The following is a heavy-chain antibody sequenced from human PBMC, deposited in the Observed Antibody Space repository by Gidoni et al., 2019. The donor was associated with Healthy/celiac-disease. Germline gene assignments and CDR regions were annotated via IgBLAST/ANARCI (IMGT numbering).Heavy chain of an antibody. CDR1: GYTVTSYG. V-gene: IGHV1-18*01. CDR2: ISAYNGNP. Sequence: QVQLVQSGAEVKKPGASVKVSCKASGYTVTSYGISWVRQAPGQGLEWMGWISAYNGNPNYAQKLQGRVTMTTDTSTSTAYMELRSLRSDDTAVYSCARDFCSSTSCLGWFAPWGQGTLVPVSS. J-gene: IGHJ5*02. CDR3: ARDFCSSTSCLGWFAP. D-gene: IGHD2-2*01.